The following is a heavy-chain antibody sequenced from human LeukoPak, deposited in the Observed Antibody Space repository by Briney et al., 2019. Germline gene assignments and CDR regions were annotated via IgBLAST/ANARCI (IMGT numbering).Heavy chain of an antibody. J-gene: IGHJ6*03. CDR2: ISGSGGST. V-gene: IGHV3-23*01. Sequence: GGSLRLSCAASGFTFSSYGMSWVRQAPGKGLEWVSAISGSGGSTYYADSVKGRFTISRDNSKNKLYLQMNSLRAEDTAVYYCAKSFYGDYEYYYYYYYMDVWGKGTTVTISS. CDR1: GFTFSSYG. CDR3: AKSFYGDYEYYYYYYYMDV. D-gene: IGHD4-17*01.